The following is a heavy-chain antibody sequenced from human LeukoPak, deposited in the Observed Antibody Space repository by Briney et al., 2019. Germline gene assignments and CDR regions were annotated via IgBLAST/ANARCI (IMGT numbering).Heavy chain of an antibody. Sequence: PGRSLRLSCAVSGFTFDDYAMHWVRQVPGKGLEWVSGINWNSDSIGYADSVKGRFTISRDNAKNSLYLQMNSLRAEDMALYYCAKDMTAGWWPTDAFDIWGQGTMVTVSS. CDR2: INWNSDSI. J-gene: IGHJ3*02. CDR1: GFTFDDYA. D-gene: IGHD2-15*01. V-gene: IGHV3-9*03. CDR3: AKDMTAGWWPTDAFDI.